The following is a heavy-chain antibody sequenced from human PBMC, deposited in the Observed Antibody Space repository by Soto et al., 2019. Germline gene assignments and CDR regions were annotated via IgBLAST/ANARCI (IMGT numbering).Heavy chain of an antibody. CDR3: ARHSGNYYDSNGYLYY. CDR2: IFYSGSA. CDR1: GGSISGRIYY. V-gene: IGHV4-39*01. J-gene: IGHJ4*02. Sequence: SSETLPLTCTISGGSISGRIYYWGWIRQPPGKGLEWIGSIFYSGSAYYNPSLKSRVTISVDTSKDQFSLNVTSVTAADTAVYYCARHSGNYYDSNGYLYYWGQGTLVTVSS. D-gene: IGHD3-22*01.